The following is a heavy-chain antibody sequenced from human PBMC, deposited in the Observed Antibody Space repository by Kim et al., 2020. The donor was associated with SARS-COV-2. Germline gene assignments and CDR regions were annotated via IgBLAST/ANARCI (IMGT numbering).Heavy chain of an antibody. V-gene: IGHV4-39*01. CDR3: ARRHRPGISPLSSRLLDY. Sequence: SETLSLTCTVSGGSISSSSYYWGWIRQPPGKGLEWIGSIYYSGSTYYNPSLKSRVTISVDTSKNQFSLKLSSVTAADTAVYYCARRHRPGISPLSSRLLDYWGQGTLVTVSS. D-gene: IGHD6-13*01. CDR2: IYYSGST. J-gene: IGHJ4*02. CDR1: GGSISSSSYY.